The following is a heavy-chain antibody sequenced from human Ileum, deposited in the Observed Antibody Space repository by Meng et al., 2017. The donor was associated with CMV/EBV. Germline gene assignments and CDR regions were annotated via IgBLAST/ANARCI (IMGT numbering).Heavy chain of an antibody. D-gene: IGHD2-2*01. J-gene: IGHJ4*02. CDR3: AADISTAWFYY. Sequence: QVRLQKRGPGLVKSSGPMSLTWTVSGASIISGRHFWGWIRQAPGKGLEWIATVHYTETTHYNPSLRSRITISVDTAKNQISLKVSSLTAADTAIYYCAADISTAWFYYWGQGSLVTVSS. CDR2: VHYTETT. CDR1: GASIISGRHF. V-gene: IGHV4-39*07.